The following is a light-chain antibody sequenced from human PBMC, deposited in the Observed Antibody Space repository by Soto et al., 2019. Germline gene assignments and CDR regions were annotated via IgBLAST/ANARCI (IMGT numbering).Light chain of an antibody. CDR1: QSVSSY. Sequence: EIVLTQSPATLSLSPGERATVSCRASQSVSSYLAWYQQKPGQAPRLLIYDASNRATGIPARFSGSGSGTDFTITISSLEPEDFAVYYCQQRSNWRMYTFGQGTMLEIK. V-gene: IGKV3-11*01. CDR3: QQRSNWRMYT. CDR2: DAS. J-gene: IGKJ2*01.